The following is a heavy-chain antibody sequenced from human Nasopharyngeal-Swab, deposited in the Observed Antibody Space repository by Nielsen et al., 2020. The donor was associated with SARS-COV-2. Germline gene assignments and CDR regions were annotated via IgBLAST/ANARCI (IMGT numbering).Heavy chain of an antibody. CDR1: GFTFSSYG. D-gene: IGHD6-19*01. V-gene: IGHV3-48*04. CDR3: ARDLFKAVAGTSGDY. J-gene: IGHJ4*02. Sequence: GESLKISCAASGFTFSSYGMNWVRQAPGKGLEWVSYISSSSTIYYADSVKGRFTISRDNAKNSLYLQMNSLRAEDTAVYYCARDLFKAVAGTSGDYWGQGTLVTVSS. CDR2: ISSSSTI.